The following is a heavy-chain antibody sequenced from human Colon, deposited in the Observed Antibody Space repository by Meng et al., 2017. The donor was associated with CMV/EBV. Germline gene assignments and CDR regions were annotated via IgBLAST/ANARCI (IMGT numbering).Heavy chain of an antibody. CDR3: ARDFRGGNYVSYGMDV. CDR1: GGSINSGDYY. Sequence: SETLSLTCTVSGGSINSGDYYWSWIRQPPGKGLEWIGYIYYSGSTYYNPSLKSRVTISVDTSKNQFSLKLSSVTAADTAVYYCARDFRGGNYVSYGMDVWGQGTTVTVSS. J-gene: IGHJ6*02. CDR2: IYYSGST. V-gene: IGHV4-30-4*08. D-gene: IGHD4-23*01.